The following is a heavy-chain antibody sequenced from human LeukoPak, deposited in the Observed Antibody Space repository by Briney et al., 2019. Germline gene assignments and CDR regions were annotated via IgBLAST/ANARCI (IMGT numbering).Heavy chain of an antibody. CDR3: ARNQMAKDWFDP. V-gene: IGHV1-2*02. CDR1: GYAFIDYS. J-gene: IGHJ5*02. D-gene: IGHD2-8*01. CDR2: INPKTGGP. Sequence: ASVKVSCKASGYAFIDYSVHCVRQAPGQGLEWMGWINPKTGGPRYAQKFQGRLTMTRDTSISTVYMELSRLTSDDTAIYYCARNQMAKDWFDPWGQGTLITVSS.